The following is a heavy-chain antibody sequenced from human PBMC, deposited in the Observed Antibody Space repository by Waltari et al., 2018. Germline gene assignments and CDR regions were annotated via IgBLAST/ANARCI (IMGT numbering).Heavy chain of an antibody. CDR3: SRGINDLYSSGDTVDY. J-gene: IGHJ4*02. D-gene: IGHD5-18*01. CDR2: VIPILDSA. V-gene: IGHV1-69*01. Sequence: QMQLVQSAAEVKKPGSSVKVSCKASGGTFDSYAISWVRQAPGQGLEWMGAVIPILDSATYEGKFQGRVTMTADESTSTAYLELTNLTFEDTAMYYCSRGINDLYSSGDTVDYWGQGTLVTVSS. CDR1: GGTFDSYA.